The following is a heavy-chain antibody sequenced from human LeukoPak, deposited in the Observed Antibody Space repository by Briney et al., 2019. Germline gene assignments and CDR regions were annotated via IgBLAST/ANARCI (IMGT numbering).Heavy chain of an antibody. D-gene: IGHD6-19*01. Sequence: ASVKVSCRASGYTFTSYYMHWVRQAPGQGLESMGIINPSGGSTSYAQKFQGRVTMTRDTSTSTVYMELSSLRSEDTAVYYCARGSSGWYSVAYWGQGTLVTVSS. J-gene: IGHJ4*02. CDR2: INPSGGST. CDR3: ARGSSGWYSVAY. CDR1: GYTFTSYY. V-gene: IGHV1-46*01.